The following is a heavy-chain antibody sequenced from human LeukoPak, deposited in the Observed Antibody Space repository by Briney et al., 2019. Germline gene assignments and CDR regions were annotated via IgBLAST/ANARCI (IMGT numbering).Heavy chain of an antibody. J-gene: IGHJ4*02. D-gene: IGHD1-1*01. CDR1: GFTFDNYA. CDR3: AKDEYTIGVFDY. CDR2: ISGSGGST. Sequence: GGSLRLSCAASGFTFDNYAMSWVRQAPGKGLEWVSAISGSGGSTYYADSVKGRFTISRDNSKNTLYLQMNSLRAEDTAVYYCAKDEYTIGVFDYWGQGTLVTVSS. V-gene: IGHV3-23*01.